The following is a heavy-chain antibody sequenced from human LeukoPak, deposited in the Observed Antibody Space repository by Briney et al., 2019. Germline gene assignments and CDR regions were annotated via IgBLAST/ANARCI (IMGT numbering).Heavy chain of an antibody. CDR2: IWYDGSNK. V-gene: IGHV3-33*01. Sequence: GRSLRLSCAASGFTFSSYGMHCVRQAPGKGLEWVAVIWYDGSNKYYADSVKGRFTISRDNSKNTLYLQMNSLRAEDTAVYYCARDQDGVTSRYNWFDPWGQGTLVTVSS. CDR1: GFTFSSYG. J-gene: IGHJ5*02. CDR3: ARDQDGVTSRYNWFDP. D-gene: IGHD2-21*02.